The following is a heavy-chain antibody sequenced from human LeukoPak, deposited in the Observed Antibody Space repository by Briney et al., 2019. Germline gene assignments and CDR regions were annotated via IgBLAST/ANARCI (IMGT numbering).Heavy chain of an antibody. J-gene: IGHJ5*02. CDR3: AFCRYYYGSGSYYNWFDP. CDR2: FIPIFGTA. CDR1: GGTFSSYA. Sequence: SVKVSCKASGGTFSSYAISWVRQAPGQGLEWMGGFIPIFGTANYAQKFQGRVTITADESTSTAYMELSSLRSEDTAVYYCAFCRYYYGSGSYYNWFDPWGQGTLVTVSS. V-gene: IGHV1-69*13. D-gene: IGHD3-10*01.